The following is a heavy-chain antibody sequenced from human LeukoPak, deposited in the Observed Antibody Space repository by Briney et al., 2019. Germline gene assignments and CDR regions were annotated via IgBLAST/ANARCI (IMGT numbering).Heavy chain of an antibody. J-gene: IGHJ4*02. CDR2: ISSSGTTI. D-gene: IGHD1-26*01. CDR3: ARSSGTYHFDY. Sequence: GGSLRLSCAASGFTFSSYEMNSVRQAPGKGLEWVSYISSSGTTIYYADSVKGRFTISRDNAKNSLFLQVNSLRDADTAVYYCARSSGTYHFDYWGQGTLVTVSS. CDR1: GFTFSSYE. V-gene: IGHV3-48*03.